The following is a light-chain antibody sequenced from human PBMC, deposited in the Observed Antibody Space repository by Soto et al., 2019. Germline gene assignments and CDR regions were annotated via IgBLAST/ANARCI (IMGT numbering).Light chain of an antibody. CDR2: SAS. Sequence: EVVVTQSRATLSVSPGEIVTLSCRASQGISIDVAWDQQKPGQAPRLLIYSASTTATGIPARFSGRGSGPQFTITISSPPSEDFAVYKCQQYNKWTQTFDKGVKVDI. V-gene: IGKV3-15*01. J-gene: IGKJ2*01. CDR1: QGISID. CDR3: QQYNKWTQT.